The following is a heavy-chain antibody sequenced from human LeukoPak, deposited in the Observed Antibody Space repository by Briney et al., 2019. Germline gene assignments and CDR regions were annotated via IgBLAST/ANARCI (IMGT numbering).Heavy chain of an antibody. CDR1: GGSISSSNW. D-gene: IGHD3-9*01. Sequence: TSETLSLTCAVSGGSISSSNWWSWVRQPPGKGLEWIGEIYHSGSTNYNPSLKSRVTISVDKSKNQFSLKLSSVTAADTAVYYCARDYDILTGVRPKGSLEPSYYYYGMDVWGQGTTVTVSS. CDR2: IYHSGST. CDR3: ARDYDILTGVRPKGSLEPSYYYYGMDV. J-gene: IGHJ6*02. V-gene: IGHV4-4*02.